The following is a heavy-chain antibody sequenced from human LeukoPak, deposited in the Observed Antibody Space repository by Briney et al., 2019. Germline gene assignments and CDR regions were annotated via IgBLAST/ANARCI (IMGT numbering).Heavy chain of an antibody. D-gene: IGHD3-3*01. V-gene: IGHV1-18*01. J-gene: IGHJ4*02. CDR1: GGTFSSYA. Sequence: ASVKVSCKASGGTFSSYAISWVRQAPGQGLEWMGWISAYNGNTNYAQKLQGRVTMTTDTSTSTAYTELRSLRSDDTAVYYCARSLEWLLYFDYWGQGTLVTVSS. CDR3: ARSLEWLLYFDY. CDR2: ISAYNGNT.